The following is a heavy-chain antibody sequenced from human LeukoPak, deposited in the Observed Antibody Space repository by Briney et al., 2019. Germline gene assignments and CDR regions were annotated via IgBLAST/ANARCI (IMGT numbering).Heavy chain of an antibody. J-gene: IGHJ5*02. V-gene: IGHV1-69*13. CDR2: IIPIFGTA. CDR3: ARFGTVTTTRHDWFDP. CDR1: GGTFSSYA. D-gene: IGHD4-17*01. Sequence: SVKVSCKASGGTFSSYAISWVRQAPGQGLEWMGGIIPIFGTANYAQKFQGRVTITADESTSTAYMELSSLRSEDTAVYYCARFGTVTTTRHDWFDPWGQGTLVTVSS.